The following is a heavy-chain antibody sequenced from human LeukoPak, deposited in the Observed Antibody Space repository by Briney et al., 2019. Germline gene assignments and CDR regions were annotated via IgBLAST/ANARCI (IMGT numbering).Heavy chain of an antibody. D-gene: IGHD3-16*01. J-gene: IGHJ4*02. Sequence: GGSLRLSCAASGFTFSSYSMNWVRQAPGKGLEWVAVISYDGSNKYYADSVKGRFTISRDNSKNTLYLQMNSLRAEDTAVYYCAKDRWGSGIYYFDYWGQGTLVTVSS. V-gene: IGHV3-30*18. CDR2: ISYDGSNK. CDR1: GFTFSSYS. CDR3: AKDRWGSGIYYFDY.